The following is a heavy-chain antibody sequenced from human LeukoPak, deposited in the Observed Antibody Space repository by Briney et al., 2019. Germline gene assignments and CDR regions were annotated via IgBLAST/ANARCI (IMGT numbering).Heavy chain of an antibody. CDR1: GFNFKNYA. D-gene: IGHD5-24*01. CDR3: ARSGGGDGYNYGRTTDAFDI. J-gene: IGHJ3*02. CDR2: ISHDGSNQ. V-gene: IGHV3-30*04. Sequence: PGGSLRLSCAASGFNFKNYAMHWVRQAPGKGLEWVAVISHDGSNQHYADSVKGRFTISRDNAKNSLYLQMNSLRAEDTAVYYCARSGGGDGYNYGRTTDAFDIWGQGTMVTVSS.